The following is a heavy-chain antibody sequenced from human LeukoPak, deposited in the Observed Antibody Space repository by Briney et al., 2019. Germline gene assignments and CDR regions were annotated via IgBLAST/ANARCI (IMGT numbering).Heavy chain of an antibody. CDR2: IYTSGST. Sequence: SETLSLTCTVSGGSISSGSYYWSWIRQPAGKGLEWIGRIYTSGSTNYNPSLKSRVTISVDTSKNQFSLKLSSVTAADTAVYYCARVEATTETIDYWGQGTLVTVSS. J-gene: IGHJ4*02. CDR1: GGSISSGSYY. V-gene: IGHV4-61*02. D-gene: IGHD4-11*01. CDR3: ARVEATTETIDY.